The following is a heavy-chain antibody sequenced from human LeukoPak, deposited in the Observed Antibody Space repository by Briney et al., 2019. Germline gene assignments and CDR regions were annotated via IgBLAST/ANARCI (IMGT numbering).Heavy chain of an antibody. Sequence: GGSLRLSCAASGFTVSNNYMTWVRQAPGKGLEWVSVMYRVGNTYYADFVKGRFTISRDNSKNTLYLQMNSLRAEDTAVYYCASDSYSPEYFQHWGQGTLVTVSS. D-gene: IGHD2-15*01. J-gene: IGHJ1*01. V-gene: IGHV3-66*01. CDR2: MYRVGNT. CDR1: GFTVSNNY. CDR3: ASDSYSPEYFQH.